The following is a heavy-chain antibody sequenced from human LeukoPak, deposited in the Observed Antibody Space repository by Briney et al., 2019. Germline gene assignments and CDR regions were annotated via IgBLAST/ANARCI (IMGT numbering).Heavy chain of an antibody. Sequence: GGSLRLSRAASGFTFSSYAMSWVRQTPGKGLEWVSAISGSGGSTYYADSVKGRFTISRDNSKNTLFLQMDSLRAEDTAPYYCAKSVAIYFYYGLDVWGQGTTVTVSS. CDR1: GFTFSSYA. CDR3: AKSVAIYFYYGLDV. CDR2: ISGSGGST. D-gene: IGHD3-3*01. J-gene: IGHJ6*02. V-gene: IGHV3-23*01.